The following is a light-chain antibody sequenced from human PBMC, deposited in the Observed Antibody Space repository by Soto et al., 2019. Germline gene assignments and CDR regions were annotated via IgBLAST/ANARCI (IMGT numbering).Light chain of an antibody. V-gene: IGLV1-40*01. Sequence: QAVVTQPPSVSGAPGQRVTLSCTGSSSNIGAGYDVHWYQQVPGTAPKLLIYANSNRPSGVPDRFSGSRSDTSASLAITGLQAEDEADYYCQSYDSSLSGFWVFGGGTKLTVL. CDR1: SSNIGAGYD. J-gene: IGLJ3*02. CDR3: QSYDSSLSGFWV. CDR2: ANS.